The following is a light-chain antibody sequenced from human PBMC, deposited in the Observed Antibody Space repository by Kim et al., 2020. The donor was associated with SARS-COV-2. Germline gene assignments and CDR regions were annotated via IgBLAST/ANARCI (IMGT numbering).Light chain of an antibody. J-gene: IGKJ2*01. Sequence: LSPGETATLSCRASKSVSNFLAWYQQKPGQAPRLPIYDASNRAPGIPARFSGSGSGTDFTLTISSLEPEDFAVYYCQQRTNWPPFTFGQGTKLEI. CDR1: KSVSNF. CDR3: QQRTNWPPFT. CDR2: DAS. V-gene: IGKV3-11*01.